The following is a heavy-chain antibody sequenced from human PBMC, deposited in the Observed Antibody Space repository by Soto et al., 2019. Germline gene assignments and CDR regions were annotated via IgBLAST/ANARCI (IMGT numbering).Heavy chain of an antibody. V-gene: IGHV3-74*01. CDR3: AREGRLNYGMDV. CDR2: INSDGSST. Sequence: PGGSLRLSCAASGFTFSSYWMYWVRQGPGKGLVWVSRINSDGSSTNYAESVKGRFAISRDNAKNTVYLQMNRLRAEDSATYYCAREGRLNYGMDVWGPGTTVTVSS. CDR1: GFTFSSYW. J-gene: IGHJ6*02.